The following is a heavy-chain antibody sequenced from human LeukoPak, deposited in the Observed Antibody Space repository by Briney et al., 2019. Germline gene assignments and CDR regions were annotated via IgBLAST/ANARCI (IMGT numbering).Heavy chain of an antibody. V-gene: IGHV3-73*01. J-gene: IGHJ5*02. D-gene: IGHD6-19*01. CDR3: TGHASSGWYADQYWFDP. Sequence: GGSLRLSCAASGFTFGGSAMHWVRQASGKGLEWVGRIRSKANSYATAYAASVKGRFTISRDDSKNTAYLQMNSLKTEDTAVYYCTGHASSGWYADQYWFDPWGQGTLVTVSS. CDR2: IRSKANSYAT. CDR1: GFTFGGSA.